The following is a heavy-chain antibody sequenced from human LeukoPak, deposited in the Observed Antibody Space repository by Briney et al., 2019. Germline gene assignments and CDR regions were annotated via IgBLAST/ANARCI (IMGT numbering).Heavy chain of an antibody. CDR2: INPSGGST. CDR1: GYTFTSYY. Sequence: ASVKVSCKASGYTFTSYYMHWVRQAPGQGLEWMGIINPSGGSTSYAQKFQGRVTMTRDTSISTAYMELSRLRSDDTAVYYCARAYSSSWYYYYYYMDVWGKGTTVAVSS. V-gene: IGHV1-46*01. D-gene: IGHD6-13*01. CDR3: ARAYSSSWYYYYYYMDV. J-gene: IGHJ6*03.